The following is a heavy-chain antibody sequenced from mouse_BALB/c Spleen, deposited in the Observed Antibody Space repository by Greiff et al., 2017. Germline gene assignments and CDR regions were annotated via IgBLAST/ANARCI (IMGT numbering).Heavy chain of an antibody. J-gene: IGHJ4*01. Sequence: EVKLVESGPGLVKPSQSLSLTCSVTGYSITSGYYWNWIRQFPGNKLEWMGYISYDGSNNYNPSLKNRISITRDTSKNQFFLKLNSVTTEDTATYYCARETITTRAMDYWGQGTSVTVSS. CDR1: GYSITSGYY. D-gene: IGHD2-4*01. CDR2: ISYDGSN. CDR3: ARETITTRAMDY. V-gene: IGHV3-6*02.